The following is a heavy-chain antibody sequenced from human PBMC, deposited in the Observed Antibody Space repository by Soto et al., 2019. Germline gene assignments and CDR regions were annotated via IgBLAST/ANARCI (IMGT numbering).Heavy chain of an antibody. CDR2: ISAHNGNT. D-gene: IGHD1-1*01. CDR3: ARGRYGDY. V-gene: IGHV1-18*01. CDR1: GYAFTTYG. Sequence: QVHLVQSGAEVKKPGASVKVSCEGSGYAFTTYGITWVRQAPGQGLEWMGWISAHNGNTNYAQKRQGRVTVTRDTSTSTAYMELRSLRSDDTAVYYCARGRYGDYWGQGALVTVSS. J-gene: IGHJ4*02.